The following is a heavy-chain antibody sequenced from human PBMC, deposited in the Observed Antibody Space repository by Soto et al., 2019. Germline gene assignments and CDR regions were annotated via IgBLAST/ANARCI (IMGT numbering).Heavy chain of an antibody. CDR1: GITVSSNF. CDR3: ARLVAAVPGHYYFDY. D-gene: IGHD6-19*01. V-gene: IGHV3-66*04. CDR2: IHSGGST. Sequence: EVQLVESGGGLLQSGGSLRLSCEASGITVSSNFKTWVRQAPGKGLEWVSVIHSGGSTYSANSVKGRITISRDNSKNTVYLQMNSLRAEDTAVYYCARLVAAVPGHYYFDYWGQGTLVTVFS. J-gene: IGHJ4*01.